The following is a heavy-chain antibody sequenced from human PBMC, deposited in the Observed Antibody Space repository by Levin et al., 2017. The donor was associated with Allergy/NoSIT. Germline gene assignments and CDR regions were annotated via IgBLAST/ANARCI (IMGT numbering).Heavy chain of an antibody. D-gene: IGHD6-6*01. CDR2: ISWNSGSI. J-gene: IGHJ6*02. CDR1: GFTFDDYA. Sequence: SLKISCAASGFTFDDYAMHWVRQAPGKGLEWVSGISWNSGSIGYADSVKGRFSISRDSAKNSLYLQMNSLRAEDTALYYCAKDRSSSLGYYYGMDVWGQGTTVTVSS. V-gene: IGHV3-9*01. CDR3: AKDRSSSLGYYYGMDV.